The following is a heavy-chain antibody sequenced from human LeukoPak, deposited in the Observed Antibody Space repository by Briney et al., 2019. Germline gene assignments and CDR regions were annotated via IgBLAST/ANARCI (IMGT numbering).Heavy chain of an antibody. CDR2: TWCDGSNK. Sequence: GGSLRLSCAASGFTFSSYGMHWVRQAPDKGLEWVAVTWCDGSNKYYADSVKGRFTISRDNSKNTLYLQMNSLRAEDTAVYYCAKGGQSWLPYFDYWGQGTLVTVSS. V-gene: IGHV3-33*06. D-gene: IGHD5-24*01. CDR3: AKGGQSWLPYFDY. CDR1: GFTFSSYG. J-gene: IGHJ4*02.